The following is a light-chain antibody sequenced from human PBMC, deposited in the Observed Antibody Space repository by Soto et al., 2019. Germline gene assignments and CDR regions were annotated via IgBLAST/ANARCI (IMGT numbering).Light chain of an antibody. CDR2: GAS. CDR3: QQYSKWPLT. CDR1: QGVGSN. V-gene: IGKV3-15*01. J-gene: IGKJ4*01. Sequence: EIVMTQSPASLSLSPGERATLSCRASQGVGSNLAWYQRKPGQAPRLLISGASTRATGIPARFSGSGSGTDFTLTISSLQPDDSAVFYCQQYSKWPLTFGGGTKVEIK.